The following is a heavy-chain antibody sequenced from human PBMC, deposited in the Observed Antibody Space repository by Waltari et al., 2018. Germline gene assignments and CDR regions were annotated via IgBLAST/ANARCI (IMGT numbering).Heavy chain of an antibody. D-gene: IGHD1-26*01. CDR1: GFTVSTQY. CDR3: ARVGTHTLYGMDV. Sequence: EVQLEESGGGLIQPGGSLSLSCAAPGFTVSTQYITWVRQAPGKGLAWVSVIQTGGATYYADSVKGRFTMSRDNSKNTLDLQMNSLRAEDTAVYYCARVGTHTLYGMDVWGQGTTVTVSS. CDR2: IQTGGAT. J-gene: IGHJ6*02. V-gene: IGHV3-53*01.